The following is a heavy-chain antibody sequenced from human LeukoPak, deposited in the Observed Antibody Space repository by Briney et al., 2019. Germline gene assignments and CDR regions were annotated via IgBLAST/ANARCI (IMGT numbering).Heavy chain of an antibody. V-gene: IGHV3-30-3*01. Sequence: GRSLRLSCAASGFTFSSYAMHWVRQAPGKGLEWVAVISYDGSNKYYADSVKGRFTISRDNSKNTLYLQMNSLRAEDTAVYYCAREFIAAFDYWGQGTLVTVSS. CDR2: ISYDGSNK. CDR1: GFTFSSYA. D-gene: IGHD6-13*01. J-gene: IGHJ4*02. CDR3: AREFIAAFDY.